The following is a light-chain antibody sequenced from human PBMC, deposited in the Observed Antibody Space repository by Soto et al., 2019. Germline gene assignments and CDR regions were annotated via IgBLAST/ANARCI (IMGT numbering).Light chain of an antibody. J-gene: IGKJ2*01. CDR1: QSVSSY. CDR2: DAS. Sequence: EIVLTQSPATLSLSPGERATLSCRASQSVSSYLAWYHQKPGQAPRLLIYDASNRATGIPARFSGSGSGTDFTLTISNLGPEDFAVYYCQQRRNWPPYTFGQGTKMEIK. V-gene: IGKV3-11*01. CDR3: QQRRNWPPYT.